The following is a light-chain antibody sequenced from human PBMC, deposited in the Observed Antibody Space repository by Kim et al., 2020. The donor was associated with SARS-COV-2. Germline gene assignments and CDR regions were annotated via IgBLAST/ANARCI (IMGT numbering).Light chain of an antibody. V-gene: IGLV2-23*01. CDR3: CSHAGGGTML. CDR2: EGR. J-gene: IGLJ2*01. CDR1: SSGRGRESR. Sequence: GQAITSACTGTSSGRGRESRGAGDQQDTGEAPKLRSDEGRKRPSGVSPRFAGAKSGNTAARTSSGLQAEDEADYYCCSHAGGGTMLFGGGTQLTV.